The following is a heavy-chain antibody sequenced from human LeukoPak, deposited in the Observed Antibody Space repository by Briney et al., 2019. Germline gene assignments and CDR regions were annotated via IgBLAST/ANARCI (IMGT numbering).Heavy chain of an antibody. J-gene: IGHJ3*02. V-gene: IGHV4-4*07. CDR2: IYTSGST. Sequence: SETLSLTCRVSGRSISSYYWNWIRQPAGKGLEWIGRIYTSGSTNYNPSLKSRVTMSVDTSKKQFSLKLSSVTAADTAVYYCATRGSHDALDIWGRRTMVTVSS. CDR3: ATRGSHDALDI. CDR1: GRSISSYY.